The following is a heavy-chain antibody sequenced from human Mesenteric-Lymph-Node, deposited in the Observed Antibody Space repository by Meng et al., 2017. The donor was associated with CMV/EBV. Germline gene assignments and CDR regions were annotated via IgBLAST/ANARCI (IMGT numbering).Heavy chain of an antibody. D-gene: IGHD6-13*01. J-gene: IGHJ6*02. CDR3: ARDYRGRAAAGIRYYYGMDV. Sequence: GESLKISCVAPGFTFSSYWMTWVRQAPGKGLEWVASIKFDASEKYHVDSVKGRFTISRDNAKNSLYLQMNSLRAEDTAVYYCARDYRGRAAAGIRYYYGMDVWGQGTTVTVSS. CDR2: IKFDASEK. CDR1: GFTFSSYW. V-gene: IGHV3-7*01.